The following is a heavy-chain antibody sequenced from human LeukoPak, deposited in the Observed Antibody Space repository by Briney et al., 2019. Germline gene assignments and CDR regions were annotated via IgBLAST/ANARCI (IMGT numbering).Heavy chain of an antibody. CDR1: GYNFISYY. CDR2: INPSGGST. D-gene: IGHD2-8*01. V-gene: IGHV1-46*01. Sequence: ASVKVSCKASGYNFISYYMHWVRQAPGQGLEWMGIINPSGGSTSYAQKFQDRVTMTRDTSTSTVYMELSSMKSEDTAVYYCAREDVVLVDAVRYYYYGMDVWGQGTTVTVSS. CDR3: AREDVVLVDAVRYYYYGMDV. J-gene: IGHJ6*02.